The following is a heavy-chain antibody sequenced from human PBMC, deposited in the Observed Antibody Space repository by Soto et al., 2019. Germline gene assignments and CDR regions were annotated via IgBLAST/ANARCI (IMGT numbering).Heavy chain of an antibody. V-gene: IGHV3-23*01. CDR1: GFTFSSYA. J-gene: IGHJ4*02. Sequence: EVQLLESGGGLVQPGGSLRLSCAASGFTFSSYAMSWVRQAPGKGLEWVSAISGSGGSTYYADSVKGRFTISRDNSKNPLYLEMNSVRAEDTAVYYCARLEWGRGYDNAYWGQGTLVTVSS. CDR3: ARLEWGRGYDNAY. D-gene: IGHD5-12*01. CDR2: ISGSGGST.